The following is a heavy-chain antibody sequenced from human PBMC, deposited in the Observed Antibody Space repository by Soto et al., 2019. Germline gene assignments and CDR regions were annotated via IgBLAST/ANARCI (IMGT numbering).Heavy chain of an antibody. V-gene: IGHV6-1*01. CDR3: ARDPYSSSCLTPQNYGMDV. D-gene: IGHD6-13*01. CDR2: TYYRSKWYN. J-gene: IGHJ6*02. Sequence: SQTFSLTCVISGESVSSNRAASNWIRQSPSRGLELLGRTYYRSKWYNDYAVSVKSRITINPDTSKNQFSLQLNSVTPEDTAVYYCARDPYSSSCLTPQNYGMDVWGQGTTVTVSS. CDR1: GESVSSNRAA.